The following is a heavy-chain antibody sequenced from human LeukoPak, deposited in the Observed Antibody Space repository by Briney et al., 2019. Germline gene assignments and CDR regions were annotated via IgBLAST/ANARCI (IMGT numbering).Heavy chain of an antibody. V-gene: IGHV1-2*02. CDR1: GYTFTGYY. CDR3: ARLVSYGDYGVDY. Sequence: GASVKVSCKASGYTFTGYYMHWVRQAPGQGLEWMGWINPNSGGTNYAQKFQGRVTMTRDTSISTAYMELSRLRSDDTAVYYCARLVSYGDYGVDYWGQGTLVTVSS. D-gene: IGHD4-17*01. CDR2: INPNSGGT. J-gene: IGHJ4*02.